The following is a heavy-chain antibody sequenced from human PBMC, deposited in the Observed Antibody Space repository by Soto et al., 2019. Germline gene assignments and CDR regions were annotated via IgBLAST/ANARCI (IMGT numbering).Heavy chain of an antibody. CDR3: AAEMATITRSAFDI. CDR1: GYTFTSYG. D-gene: IGHD5-12*01. CDR2: IIAINGKT. Sequence: GASVKVSCKASGYTFTSYGISWVRQAPGQGLEWMGGIIAINGKTNYAQKFQGRVTITTDKSTSTAYMELSSLRSEDTAVYYCAAEMATITRSAFDIWGQGTMVTVSS. V-gene: IGHV1-18*01. J-gene: IGHJ3*02.